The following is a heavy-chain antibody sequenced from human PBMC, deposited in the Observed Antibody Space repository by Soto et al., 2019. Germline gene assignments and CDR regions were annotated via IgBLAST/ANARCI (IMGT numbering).Heavy chain of an antibody. J-gene: IGHJ4*02. Sequence: ASVKVSCKASGYTFTSYDINWVRQATGQGLEWMGWMNPNSGNTGYAQKFQGRVTMTRNTSISTAYMELSSLRSEDTAVYYCARGGRYCSSTSCYEVSFDYWGQGTLVTVSP. CDR1: GYTFTSYD. D-gene: IGHD2-2*01. CDR3: ARGGRYCSSTSCYEVSFDY. V-gene: IGHV1-8*01. CDR2: MNPNSGNT.